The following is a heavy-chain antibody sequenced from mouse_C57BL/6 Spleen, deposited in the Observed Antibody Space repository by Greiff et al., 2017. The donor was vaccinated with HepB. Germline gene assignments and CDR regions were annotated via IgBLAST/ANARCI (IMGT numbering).Heavy chain of an antibody. D-gene: IGHD1-1*01. J-gene: IGHJ1*03. V-gene: IGHV1-58*01. Sequence: EVQLQQSGAELVRPGSSVKMSCKTSGYTFTSYGINWVKQRPGQGLEWIGYIYIGNGYTEYNEKFKGKATLTSDTSSSTAYMQLSSLTSEDSAIYFCARGPLRYYGSSYVWYFDVWGTGTTVTVSS. CDR1: GYTFTSYG. CDR2: IYIGNGYT. CDR3: ARGPLRYYGSSYVWYFDV.